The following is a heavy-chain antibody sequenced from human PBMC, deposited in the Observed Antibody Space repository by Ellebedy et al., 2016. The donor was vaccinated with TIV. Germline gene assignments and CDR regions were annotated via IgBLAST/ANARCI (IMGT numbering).Heavy chain of an antibody. CDR3: ASNVDTAKVRGNY. D-gene: IGHD5-18*01. CDR1: GFTFSTYT. J-gene: IGHJ4*02. V-gene: IGHV3-48*01. CDR2: ISSTANTI. Sequence: GESLKISCAASGFTFSTYTMNWVRQAPGKGLEWISYISSTANTIYYADSVKGRFTISRDNSKNTLYLQMNSLRVEDTARYYCASNVDTAKVRGNYWGQGTLVTVSS.